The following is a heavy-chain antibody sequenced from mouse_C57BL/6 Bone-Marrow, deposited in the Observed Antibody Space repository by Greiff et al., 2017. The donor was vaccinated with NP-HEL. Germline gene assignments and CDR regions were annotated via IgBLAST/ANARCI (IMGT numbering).Heavy chain of an antibody. CDR3: ARGDYYGSCYAWFAY. V-gene: IGHV1-47*01. D-gene: IGHD1-1*01. CDR1: GYTFTTYP. Sequence: VQGVESGAELVKPGASVKMSCKASGYTFTTYPIEWMKQNHGKSLEWIGNFHPYNDDTKYNEKFKGKATLTVEKSSSTVYLELSRLTSDDSAVYYCARGDYYGSCYAWFAYWGQGTLVTVSA. J-gene: IGHJ3*01. CDR2: FHPYNDDT.